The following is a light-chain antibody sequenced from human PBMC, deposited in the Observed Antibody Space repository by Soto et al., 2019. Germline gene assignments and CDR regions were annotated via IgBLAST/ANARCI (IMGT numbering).Light chain of an antibody. CDR3: QQYCSTPPYT. CDR1: QSVSSSY. CDR2: GAS. J-gene: IGKJ2*01. V-gene: IGKV3-20*01. Sequence: EIVLTQSPGTLSLSPGERATLSCRASQSVSSSYLAWYQQKPGQAPRLLIYGASSRATGIPDRLSGSGSGREFTLIISRLEPEDFAVYYCQQYCSTPPYTFGQGTKLEIK.